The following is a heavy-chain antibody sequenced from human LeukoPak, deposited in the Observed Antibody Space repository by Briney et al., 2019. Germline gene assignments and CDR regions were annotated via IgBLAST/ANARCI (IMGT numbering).Heavy chain of an antibody. CDR2: ISPTGSTT. Sequence: GGSLRLSCTASGFSFSGHWMHWARQLPGKGLVWVSRISPTGSTTSYADFVKGRFTVSRDNAKNTLYLQVNNLRAEDTAVYYCARGPNSNWSGLDFWGREPCSPSPQ. CDR1: GFSFSGHW. J-gene: IGHJ4*02. CDR3: ARGPNSNWSGLDF. V-gene: IGHV3-74*01. D-gene: IGHD6-6*01.